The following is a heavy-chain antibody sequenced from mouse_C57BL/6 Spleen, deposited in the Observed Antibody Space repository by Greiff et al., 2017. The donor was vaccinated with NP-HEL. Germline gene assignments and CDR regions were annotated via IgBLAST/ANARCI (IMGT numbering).Heavy chain of an antibody. V-gene: IGHV1-69*01. CDR3: ARRDDYGVREFDV. D-gene: IGHD2-4*01. J-gene: IGHJ1*03. CDR1: GYTFTSYW. Sequence: VQLQQSGAELVMPGASVKLSCKASGYTFTSYWMHWVKQRPGQGLEWIGEIDPSDSYTNYNQKFKGKSTLTVDKSSSTAYMQLSSLTSEDSAIYYCARRDDYGVREFDVWGTGTTVTVSS. CDR2: IDPSDSYT.